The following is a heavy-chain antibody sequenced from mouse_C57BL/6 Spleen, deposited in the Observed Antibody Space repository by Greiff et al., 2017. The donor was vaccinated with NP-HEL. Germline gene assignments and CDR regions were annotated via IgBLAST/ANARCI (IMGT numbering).Heavy chain of an antibody. CDR2: IHPNSGST. CDR3: ARNGYDEGYWYFDV. V-gene: IGHV1-64*01. D-gene: IGHD2-2*01. J-gene: IGHJ1*03. Sequence: VQLQQPGAELVKPGASVKLSCKASGYTFTSYWMHWVKQRPGQGLEWIGMIHPNSGSTNYNEKFKSKATLTVDKSSSSAYMQLSSLTSEDSAVYYCARNGYDEGYWYFDVLGTGTTVTVSS. CDR1: GYTFTSYW.